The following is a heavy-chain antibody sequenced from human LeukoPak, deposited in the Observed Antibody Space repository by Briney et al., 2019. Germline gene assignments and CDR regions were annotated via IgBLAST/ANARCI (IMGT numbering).Heavy chain of an antibody. J-gene: IGHJ4*02. V-gene: IGHV3-23*01. D-gene: IGHD5-12*01. CDR1: GFTFSSYS. CDR2: ISGSGGST. CDR3: AKDVDIVATTLFDY. Sequence: GGSLRLSCAASGFTFSSYSMSWVRQAPGRGLEWVSAISGSGGSTYYAGSVKGRFTISRDNTKKTLYLQMNSLRAEDTAVYYCAKDVDIVATTLFDYWGQGTLVTVSS.